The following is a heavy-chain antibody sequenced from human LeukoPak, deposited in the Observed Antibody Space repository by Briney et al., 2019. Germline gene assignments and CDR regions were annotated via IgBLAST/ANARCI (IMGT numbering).Heavy chain of an antibody. J-gene: IGHJ4*02. V-gene: IGHV1-2*02. D-gene: IGHD3-22*01. Sequence: ASVKVSCKASGYSFTGYYMHWVRQAPGQGLEWMGWINPNSGGTNYAQEFQGRVTMTRDTSISTAYMELSRLRSDDTAVYYCARLYYYDSSGFNWGQGTLVTVSS. CDR2: INPNSGGT. CDR3: ARLYYYDSSGFN. CDR1: GYSFTGYY.